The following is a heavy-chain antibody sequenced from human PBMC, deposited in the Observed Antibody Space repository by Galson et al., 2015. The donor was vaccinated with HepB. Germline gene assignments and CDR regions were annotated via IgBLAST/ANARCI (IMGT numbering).Heavy chain of an antibody. Sequence: SVKVSCKASGYTFTSYAMHWVRQAPGQRLEWMGWINAGNGNTKYSQKFQGRVTITRDTSASTAYMELSSLRSEDTAVYYCARVFGEYCSGGSCYGGSYYYYGMDVWGQGTTVTVSS. CDR1: GYTFTSYA. J-gene: IGHJ6*02. CDR3: ARVFGEYCSGGSCYGGSYYYYGMDV. V-gene: IGHV1-3*01. D-gene: IGHD2-15*01. CDR2: INAGNGNT.